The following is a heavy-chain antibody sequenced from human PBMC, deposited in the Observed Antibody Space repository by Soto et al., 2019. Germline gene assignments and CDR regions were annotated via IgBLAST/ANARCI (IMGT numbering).Heavy chain of an antibody. CDR1: GGSISSGGYY. CDR3: SRVGVVLPAAHVPLLSF. CDR2: IYYSGST. J-gene: IGHJ4*01. V-gene: IGHV4-31*03. Sequence: SETLSLTCTVSGGSISSGGYYWSWIRQHPGKGLEWIGYIYYSGSTYYNPSLKSRVTISVDTSKNQFSLKLSSVTAADTAVYFFSRVGVVLPAAHVPLLSFWGQGTLVTVSS. D-gene: IGHD2-2*01.